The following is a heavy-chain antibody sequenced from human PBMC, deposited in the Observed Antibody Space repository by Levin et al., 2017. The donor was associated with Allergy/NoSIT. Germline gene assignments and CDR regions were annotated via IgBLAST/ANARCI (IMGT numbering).Heavy chain of an antibody. CDR2: ISSTGNTI. CDR3: ARGSADAFDF. J-gene: IGHJ3*01. Sequence: TGESLKISCAASGFTFSDYYMSWIRQAPGKGLEWVSYISSTGNTIYYADSVKGRFTISRASANNSLYLQMNSLRAEDTAVYYCARGSADAFDFWGQGTMVTVSS. V-gene: IGHV3-11*01. CDR1: GFTFSDYY.